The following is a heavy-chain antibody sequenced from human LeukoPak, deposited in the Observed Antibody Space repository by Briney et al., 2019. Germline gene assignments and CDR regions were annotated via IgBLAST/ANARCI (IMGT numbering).Heavy chain of an antibody. CDR3: ARDSSYSSSVYYFEY. CDR1: GYTFTDYY. V-gene: IGHV1-2*02. Sequence: ASVKDSCTTSGYTFTDYYMHWVRQAPGQGLEWMGWINPHSGGTNYAQKFQGRVTMTRDTSISTVYMEVSRLRSDDTAVYYCARDSSYSSSVYYFEYWGEETLVTVSS. D-gene: IGHD6-6*01. J-gene: IGHJ4*02. CDR2: INPHSGGT.